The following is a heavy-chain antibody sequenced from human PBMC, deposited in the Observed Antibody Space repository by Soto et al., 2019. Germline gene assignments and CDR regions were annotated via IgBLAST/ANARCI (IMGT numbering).Heavy chain of an antibody. V-gene: IGHV6-1*01. CDR3: ARGSYYSGWV. CDR2: TYYRSKWYS. CDR1: GDSVSSTSAA. Sequence: SPTLSLTCAISGDSVSSTSAAWSWIRQSPSRGLEWLGRTYYRSKWYSDYEVSVKSRITINPDTSKNQFSLQLNSVTPEDTAVYYCARGSYYSGWVWGQGTLVTVSS. J-gene: IGHJ1*01. D-gene: IGHD6-19*01.